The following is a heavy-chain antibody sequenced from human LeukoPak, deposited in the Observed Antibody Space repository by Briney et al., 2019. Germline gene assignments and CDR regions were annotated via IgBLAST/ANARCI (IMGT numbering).Heavy chain of an antibody. Sequence: SGGSLRLSCAASGFTFSSYAMSWVRQAPGKGLEWVPAISGSGGSTYYADSVKGRFTISRDNSKNTLYLQMNSLRAEDTAVYYCVLGGGGDDYWGQGTLVTVSS. V-gene: IGHV3-23*01. CDR2: ISGSGGST. D-gene: IGHD3-16*01. CDR1: GFTFSSYA. CDR3: VLGGGGDDY. J-gene: IGHJ4*02.